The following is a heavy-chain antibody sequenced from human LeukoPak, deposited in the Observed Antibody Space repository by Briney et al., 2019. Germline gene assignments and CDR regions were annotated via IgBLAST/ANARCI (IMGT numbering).Heavy chain of an antibody. CDR2: IWYDGSNK. CDR1: GFTFSSYG. D-gene: IGHD6-13*01. Sequence: GGSLRLSCAASGFTFSSYGMHWVRQAPGKGLEWVAVIWYDGSNKYYADSVKGRFTISRDNSKNTLCLQMNSLRAEDTAAYYCAKAAAGHFDYWGQGTLVTVSS. V-gene: IGHV3-33*06. CDR3: AKAAAGHFDY. J-gene: IGHJ4*02.